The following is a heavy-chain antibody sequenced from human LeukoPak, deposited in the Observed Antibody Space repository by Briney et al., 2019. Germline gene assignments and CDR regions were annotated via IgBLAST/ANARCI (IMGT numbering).Heavy chain of an antibody. CDR2: IYTSGST. CDR1: GGSISSGSYY. Sequence: SETLSLTCTVSGGSISSGSYYWSWIRQPAGKGLEWIGRIYTSGSTNYNPSLKSRVTISVDTSKNQFSLKLSSVTAADTAVYYCARTHYDFWSGYPGYDAFDIWGQGTMVTVSS. V-gene: IGHV4-61*02. J-gene: IGHJ3*02. CDR3: ARTHYDFWSGYPGYDAFDI. D-gene: IGHD3-3*01.